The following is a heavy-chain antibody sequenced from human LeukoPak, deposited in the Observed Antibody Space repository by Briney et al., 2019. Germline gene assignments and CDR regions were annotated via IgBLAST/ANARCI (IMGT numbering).Heavy chain of an antibody. Sequence: GGSLRLSCAASGFTFSSYAMSWVRQAPGKGLEWVSAISGSGGSTYYADSVKGRFTISRDNSKNTLYLQMNSLRAEDTAVYYCAKGSGIAAAGRYYYYGLDVWGQGTTVTVSS. V-gene: IGHV3-23*01. CDR1: GFTFSSYA. D-gene: IGHD6-13*01. CDR2: ISGSGGST. J-gene: IGHJ6*02. CDR3: AKGSGIAAAGRYYYYGLDV.